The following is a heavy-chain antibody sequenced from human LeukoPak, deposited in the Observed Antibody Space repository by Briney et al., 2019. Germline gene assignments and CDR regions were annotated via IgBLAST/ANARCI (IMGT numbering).Heavy chain of an antibody. CDR1: GGSISSTNYY. J-gene: IGHJ4*02. Sequence: PSETLSLTCTVSGGSISSTNYYWAWIRQPPGKGQEWIGSIYYTGSTFYNPSLKSRVTISVDRSKNQFSLKLSSVTAADTAVYYCARRIIVATIDYWGQGTLVTVSS. V-gene: IGHV4-39*01. D-gene: IGHD5-12*01. CDR3: ARRIIVATIDY. CDR2: IYYTGST.